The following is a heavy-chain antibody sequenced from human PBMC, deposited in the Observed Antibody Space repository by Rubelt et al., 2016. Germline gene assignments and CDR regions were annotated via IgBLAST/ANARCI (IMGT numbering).Heavy chain of an antibody. CDR2: IIPIFGTA. D-gene: IGHD4-17*01. CDR1: TFSSYA. V-gene: IGHV1-69*01. Sequence: TFSSYAISWVRQAPGQGLEWMGGIIPIFGTANYAQKFQGRVTITADESTSTAYMERSSLRSEDTAVYYCARKSYGDTGYYFDYWGQGTLVTVSS. J-gene: IGHJ4*02. CDR3: ARKSYGDTGYYFDY.